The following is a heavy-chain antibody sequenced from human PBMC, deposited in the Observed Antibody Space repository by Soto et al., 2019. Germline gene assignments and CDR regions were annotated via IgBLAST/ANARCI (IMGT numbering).Heavy chain of an antibody. J-gene: IGHJ6*03. D-gene: IGHD3-10*01. Sequence: SETLSLTCTVSGGSISSYYWSWIRQPPGKGLEWIGYIYYSGSTNYNPSLKSRVTISVDTSKNQFSLKLSSVTAADTAVYYCARSPGVRGAPPAYYMDVWGKGTTVTVSS. CDR1: GGSISSYY. CDR3: ARSPGVRGAPPAYYMDV. V-gene: IGHV4-59*01. CDR2: IYYSGST.